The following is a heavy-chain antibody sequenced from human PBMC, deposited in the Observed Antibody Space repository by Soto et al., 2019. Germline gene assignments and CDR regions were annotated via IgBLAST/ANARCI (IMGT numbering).Heavy chain of an antibody. D-gene: IGHD6-19*01. CDR3: AGGSGWISDT. V-gene: IGHV3-7*05. CDR2: IKDDGGDE. Sequence: EVQLVESGGGLVQPGGSLRLSCAASGFTFIPDWMSWVRQAPGKGLEWVAIIKDDGGDELYLEAVRGRFTISRDNAKKSLYLAMDSLRVEDTAVYYCAGGSGWISDTWGQGTLVTVSS. J-gene: IGHJ5*02. CDR1: GFTFIPDW.